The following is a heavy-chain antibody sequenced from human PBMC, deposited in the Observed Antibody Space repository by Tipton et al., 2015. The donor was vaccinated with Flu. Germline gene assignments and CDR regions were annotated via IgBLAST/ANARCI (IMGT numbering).Heavy chain of an antibody. CDR3: ARGTGYPNTYFDS. D-gene: IGHD5-12*01. CDR1: GASVTSGDYY. J-gene: IGHJ4*02. V-gene: IGHV4-61*02. CDR2: IHTGGNT. Sequence: TLSLTCTVSGASVTSGDYYWSWIRQPAGQGLEWIGRIHTGGNTNYNASLKSRVSISADTSKSQFSLRLTSVTAADTAVYYCARGTGYPNTYFDSWGQGTLVTVSS.